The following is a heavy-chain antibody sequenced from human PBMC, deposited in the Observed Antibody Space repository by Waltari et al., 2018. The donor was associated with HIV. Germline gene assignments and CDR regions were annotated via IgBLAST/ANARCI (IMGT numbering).Heavy chain of an antibody. Sequence: EVQLVQSGAEVKKPGESLKISCKGSGYSFTSYWIGWVRQMPGKGLEWMGIIYPGDSDTRYSPSFQGQVTISADKSISTAYLQWSSLKASDTAMYYCARRPHNRYQGYYYYGMDVWGQGTTVTVSS. V-gene: IGHV5-51*01. CDR1: GYSFTSYW. D-gene: IGHD2-2*01. CDR2: IYPGDSDT. CDR3: ARRPHNRYQGYYYYGMDV. J-gene: IGHJ6*02.